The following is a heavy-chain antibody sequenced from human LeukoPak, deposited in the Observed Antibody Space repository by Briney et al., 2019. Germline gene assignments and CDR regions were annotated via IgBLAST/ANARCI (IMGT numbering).Heavy chain of an antibody. J-gene: IGHJ4*02. Sequence: PSETLSLTCAVYGGSFSGYYWSWIRQPPGKGLEWIGEINHSGSTNYNPSLKSRVTISVDTSKNQFSLKLSSVTAADTAVYYCARGGYSYGSVYFDYWGQGTLVTVSS. D-gene: IGHD5-18*01. V-gene: IGHV4-34*01. CDR1: GGSFSGYY. CDR2: INHSGST. CDR3: ARGGYSYGSVYFDY.